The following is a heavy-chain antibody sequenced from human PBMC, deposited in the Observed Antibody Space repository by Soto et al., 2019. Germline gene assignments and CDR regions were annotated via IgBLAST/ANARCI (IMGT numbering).Heavy chain of an antibody. Sequence: QVQLVQSGAEVKKPGASVKVSCKASGGTFSSYAISWVRQAPGQGLEWMGGIIPLFGTANDAQKCQGRVTITADESTSTAYMELSSLRSEATAVYYCARDDGIPSIDYRDNWFDPWGQGTLVTFSS. D-gene: IGHD4-4*01. CDR1: GGTFSSYA. CDR3: ARDDGIPSIDYRDNWFDP. V-gene: IGHV1-69*12. J-gene: IGHJ5*02. CDR2: IIPLFGTA.